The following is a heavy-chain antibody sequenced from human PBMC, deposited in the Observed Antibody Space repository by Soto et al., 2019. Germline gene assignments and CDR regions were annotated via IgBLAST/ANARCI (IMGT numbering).Heavy chain of an antibody. V-gene: IGHV3-23*01. Sequence: EVQLLESGGGLVQPGGSLRLSCAASGFTFSSDAMSWVRQAPRKGLEWVSAISGSGGSTYYADSVKGRFTISRDNSKNTLYLQMNSLRAEDTAVYYCAKDVVERSSSWYESRAWAVAGLDYWGQGTLVTVSS. J-gene: IGHJ4*02. D-gene: IGHD6-13*01. CDR3: AKDVVERSSSWYESRAWAVAGLDY. CDR2: ISGSGGST. CDR1: GFTFSSDA.